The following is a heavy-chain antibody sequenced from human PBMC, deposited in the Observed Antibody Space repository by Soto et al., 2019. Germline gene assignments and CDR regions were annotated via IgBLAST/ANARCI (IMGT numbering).Heavy chain of an antibody. CDR1: GFTFSSYW. D-gene: IGHD4-17*01. Sequence: PGGSLRLSCAASGFTFSSYWMHWVRQAPGKGLVWVSRINSDGSSTSYADSVKGRFTISRDNAKNTLYLQMNSLRAEDTAVYYCARGYGVEYYFDYWGQGTLVTVSS. CDR3: ARGYGVEYYFDY. J-gene: IGHJ4*02. V-gene: IGHV3-74*01. CDR2: INSDGSST.